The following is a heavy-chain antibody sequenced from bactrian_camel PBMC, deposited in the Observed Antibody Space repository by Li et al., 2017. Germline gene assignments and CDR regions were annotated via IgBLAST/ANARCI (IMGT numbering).Heavy chain of an antibody. CDR2: IYTHNGRA. J-gene: IGHJ4*01. V-gene: IGHV3S40*01. D-gene: IGHD5*01. CDR3: AAYRWSCKTTPNY. Sequence: QLVESGGGLVQPGGSLRLSCAASGYIFTDYGSNCMGWFRQVPGKEREGVAAIYTHNGRAYIADFVRDRFTVSQDNAKNTVYLQMNNLQPEDTSMYYCAAYRWSCKTTPNYWGQGTQVTVS. CDR1: GYIFTDYG.